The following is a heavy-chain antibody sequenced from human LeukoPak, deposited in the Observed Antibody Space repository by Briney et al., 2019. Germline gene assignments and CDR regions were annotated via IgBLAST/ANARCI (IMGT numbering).Heavy chain of an antibody. Sequence: GGSLRLSCAASGLTFDDYAMHWVRQAPGKGLEWVSGISWKSDKIAYADSVKGRFTISRDNAKNSLYLQMNSLRAEDMALYYCAKDIGSGSHRAFDIWGQGTTVTVSS. J-gene: IGHJ3*02. CDR3: AKDIGSGSHRAFDI. V-gene: IGHV3-9*03. CDR1: GLTFDDYA. D-gene: IGHD3-10*01. CDR2: ISWKSDKI.